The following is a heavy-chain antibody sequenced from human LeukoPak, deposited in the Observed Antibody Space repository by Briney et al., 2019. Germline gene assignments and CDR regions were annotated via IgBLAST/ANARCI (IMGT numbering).Heavy chain of an antibody. J-gene: IGHJ4*02. CDR3: ARGLNCGGDCYPDAPFDY. CDR2: INPNSGGT. Sequence: ASVKVSCKASGYTFTGYYMHWVRQAPGQGLEWMGWINPNSGGTNYAQKFQGRVTMTRDTSISTAYMELSRLRSDDTAVYYCARGLNCGGDCYPDAPFDYSGQGTLVTASS. V-gene: IGHV1-2*02. CDR1: GYTFTGYY. D-gene: IGHD2-21*02.